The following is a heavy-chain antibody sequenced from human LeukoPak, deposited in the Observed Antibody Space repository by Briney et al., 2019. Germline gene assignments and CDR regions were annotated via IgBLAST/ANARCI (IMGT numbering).Heavy chain of an antibody. J-gene: IGHJ6*02. CDR3: TRGPTHQWLYYGMDV. V-gene: IGHV3-49*04. CDR1: GFTFGDHA. Sequence: GGSLRPSCTTSGFTFGDHAMSWVRQAPGKGLEWVGFIRSKSYGGTTEYAASVKGRFTISRDDSKSIAYLQMDSLKTDDTAMYYCTRGPTHQWLYYGMDVWGQGTTVTVSS. D-gene: IGHD5-24*01. CDR2: IRSKSYGGTT.